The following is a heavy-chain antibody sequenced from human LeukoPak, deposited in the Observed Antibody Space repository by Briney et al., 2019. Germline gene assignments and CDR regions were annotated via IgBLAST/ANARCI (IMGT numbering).Heavy chain of an antibody. Sequence: ASVKVSCKASGYTFTGYYMHWVRQAPGQGLEWMGWINPNSGGTNYAQKLQGRVTMTTDTSTSTAYMELRSLRSDDTAVYYCARDGGFVVVFWSGSPHHAFDIWGQGTMVTVSS. CDR3: ARDGGFVVVFWSGSPHHAFDI. D-gene: IGHD3-3*01. J-gene: IGHJ3*02. CDR2: INPNSGGT. V-gene: IGHV1-2*02. CDR1: GYTFTGYY.